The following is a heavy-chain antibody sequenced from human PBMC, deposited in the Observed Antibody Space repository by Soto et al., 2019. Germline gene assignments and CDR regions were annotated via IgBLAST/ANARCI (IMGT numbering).Heavy chain of an antibody. D-gene: IGHD5-12*01. J-gene: IGHJ6*02. V-gene: IGHV3-33*01. CDR3: ARDFVEMATIPNYYGMDV. Sequence: GGSLRLSCAASGFTFSSYGMHWVRQAPGKGLEWVAVIWYDGSNKYCADSVKGRFTISRDNSKNTLYLQMNSLRAEDTAVYYCARDFVEMATIPNYYGMDVWGQGTTVTVSS. CDR2: IWYDGSNK. CDR1: GFTFSSYG.